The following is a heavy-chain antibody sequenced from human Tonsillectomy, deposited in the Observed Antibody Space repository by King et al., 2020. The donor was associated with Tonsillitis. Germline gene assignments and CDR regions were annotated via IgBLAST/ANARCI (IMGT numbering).Heavy chain of an antibody. CDR2: ISYDGSNK. CDR1: GFTFSSYG. J-gene: IGHJ1*01. Sequence: QLVESGGGVVQPGRSLRVSCAASGFTFSSYGMHWVRQAPGKGLEWVAVISYDGSNKYYAESVKGRFTISRDNSKNTRYLQMNSLRAEDTAVYYCAKEALAVVGTGDFQHWGQGTLVTVSS. D-gene: IGHD6-19*01. CDR3: AKEALAVVGTGDFQH. V-gene: IGHV3-30*18.